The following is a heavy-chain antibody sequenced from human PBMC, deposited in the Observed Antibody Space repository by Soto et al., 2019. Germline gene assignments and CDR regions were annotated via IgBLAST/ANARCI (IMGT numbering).Heavy chain of an antibody. CDR2: IYYSGST. V-gene: IGHV4-39*01. Sequence: PSETLSLTCTVSGGSISSSSYYWGWIRQPPGKGLEWIGSIYYSGSTYYNPSLKSRVTISVDTSKNQFSLKLSSVTAADTAVYYCARLYYDILTGYSPIDYWGQGTLVTVS. CDR3: ARLYYDILTGYSPIDY. D-gene: IGHD3-9*01. CDR1: GGSISSSSYY. J-gene: IGHJ4*02.